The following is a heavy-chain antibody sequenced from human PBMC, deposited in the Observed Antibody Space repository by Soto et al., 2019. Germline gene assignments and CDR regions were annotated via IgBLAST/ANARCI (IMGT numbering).Heavy chain of an antibody. CDR3: ARVVAAAGSFDY. V-gene: IGHV4-31*03. D-gene: IGHD6-13*01. CDR2: IYYSGST. CDR1: GGSISSGGYY. J-gene: IGHJ4*02. Sequence: TSETLSLTCTVSGGSISSGGYYWSWIRQHPGKGLEWIGYIYYSGSTYYNPSLKSRVTISVDTSKNQFSLKLSSVTAADTAVYYCARVVAAAGSFDYWGQGTLVTVSS.